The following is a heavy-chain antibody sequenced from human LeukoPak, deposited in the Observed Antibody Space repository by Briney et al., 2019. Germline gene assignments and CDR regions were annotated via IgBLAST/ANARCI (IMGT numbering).Heavy chain of an antibody. D-gene: IGHD2-21*01. CDR2: INHSGST. Sequence: SETLSLTCAVYGGSFSGYYWSWIRQPPGKGLEWIGEINHSGSTNYNPSLKSRVTISVDTSKNQFSLKLSSVTAADTAVYYCARQLGDRLLFDYWGQGTLVTVSS. V-gene: IGHV4-34*01. CDR3: ARQLGDRLLFDY. J-gene: IGHJ4*02. CDR1: GGSFSGYY.